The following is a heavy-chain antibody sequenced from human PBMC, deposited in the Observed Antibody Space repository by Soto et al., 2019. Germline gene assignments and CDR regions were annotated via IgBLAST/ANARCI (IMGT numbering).Heavy chain of an antibody. D-gene: IGHD6-13*01. CDR2: ISGSGGRT. CDR3: AKTLLSTSWYGLHDY. Sequence: GGSLRLSCAASGFTFSSYAMTWFRQAPGKGLEWVSAISGSGGRTYYADSAKGRFTISRDNSRNTLHLQMNSLRVEDTAVYYCAKTLLSTSWYGLHDYVSQGTLVTVSS. J-gene: IGHJ4*02. CDR1: GFTFSSYA. V-gene: IGHV3-23*01.